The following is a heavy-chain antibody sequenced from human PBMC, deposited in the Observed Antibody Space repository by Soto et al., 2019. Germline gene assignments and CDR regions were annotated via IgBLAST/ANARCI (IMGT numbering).Heavy chain of an antibody. Sequence: GASVKVSCKASGYTFTVYYMHLVRQVPGQGLEWMGWINPNSGGTNYAQKFQGWVTMTRDTSISTAYMELSRLRSDDTAVYYCARGRDCSSTSCYWGLDYWGQGTLVTVSS. CDR2: INPNSGGT. J-gene: IGHJ4*02. CDR3: ARGRDCSSTSCYWGLDY. V-gene: IGHV1-2*04. CDR1: GYTFTVYY. D-gene: IGHD2-2*01.